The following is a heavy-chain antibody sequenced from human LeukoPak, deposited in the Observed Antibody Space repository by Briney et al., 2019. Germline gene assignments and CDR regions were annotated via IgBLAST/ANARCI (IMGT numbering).Heavy chain of an antibody. Sequence: SETLSLTRTVSGGSLSSYYWSWLRQPPAKGLEWIGYIYYSGSSNYNPSLKCRVAISVDTSKNQFSLKLSSVTAADTAVYYCARDPYWDDAFDIWGQGAMVSVSS. D-gene: IGHD2-8*02. V-gene: IGHV4-59*01. J-gene: IGHJ3*02. CDR3: ARDPYWDDAFDI. CDR2: IYYSGSS. CDR1: GGSLSSYY.